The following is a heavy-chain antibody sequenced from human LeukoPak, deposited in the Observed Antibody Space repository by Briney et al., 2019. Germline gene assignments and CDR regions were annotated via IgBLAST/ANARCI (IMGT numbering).Heavy chain of an antibody. CDR1: GFTFSSYG. CDR2: IWYDGSNK. J-gene: IGHJ6*04. CDR3: ASGPTLPFSMKRPADFWTGYLGMDV. V-gene: IGHV3-33*01. D-gene: IGHD3/OR15-3a*01. Sequence: GGSLRLSCAASGFTFSSYGMHWVRQAPGQGLEGVAVIWYDGSNKYYAACVKGRFTISSDNSKNRLYLQMDSLRAEETAGFCDASGPTLPFSMKRPADFWTGYLGMDVWGKGTPVTVSP.